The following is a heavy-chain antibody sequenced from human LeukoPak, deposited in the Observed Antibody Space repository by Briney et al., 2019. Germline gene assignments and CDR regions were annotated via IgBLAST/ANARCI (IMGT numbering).Heavy chain of an antibody. CDR2: ISSHGGST. CDR3: ARGAHGCLEWLSSDNVHY. V-gene: IGHV3-64*01. Sequence: GGSLRLSCAASGFTFSSYAMHWVRQAPGKGLEFVLAISSHGGSTFYANSVKGRFTISRNNSKNSLYLQMGSLRAESMAVYYCARGAHGCLEWLSSDNVHYRGQRTLVTVSS. J-gene: IGHJ4*02. D-gene: IGHD3-3*01. CDR1: GFTFSSYA.